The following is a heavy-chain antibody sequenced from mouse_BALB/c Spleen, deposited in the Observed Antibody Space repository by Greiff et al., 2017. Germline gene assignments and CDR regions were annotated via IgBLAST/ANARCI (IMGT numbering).Heavy chain of an antibody. D-gene: IGHD2-4*01. CDR1: GFSLTGYG. J-gene: IGHJ3*01. V-gene: IGHV2-6-7*01. Sequence: VKLMESGPGLVAPSQSLSITCTVSGFSLTGYGVNWVRQPPGKGLEWLGMIWGDGSTDYNSALKSRLSISKDNSKSQVFLKMNSLQTDDTARYYCARSGSTMITGAWFAYWGQGTLVTVSA. CDR3: ARSGSTMITGAWFAY. CDR2: IWGDGST.